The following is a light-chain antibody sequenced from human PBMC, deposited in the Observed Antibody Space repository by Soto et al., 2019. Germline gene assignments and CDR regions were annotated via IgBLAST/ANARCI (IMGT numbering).Light chain of an antibody. Sequence: EIVLTQSPGTLSLSPGERATLSCRASQSVGSSYLAWYLQKPGQAPRLLIYGASDRATGIPDRFSGSGSGTDFTLIISRLEPEDFAVYYCLQYGNSPWTFGQGTKVEIK. CDR3: LQYGNSPWT. J-gene: IGKJ1*01. CDR1: QSVGSSY. CDR2: GAS. V-gene: IGKV3-20*01.